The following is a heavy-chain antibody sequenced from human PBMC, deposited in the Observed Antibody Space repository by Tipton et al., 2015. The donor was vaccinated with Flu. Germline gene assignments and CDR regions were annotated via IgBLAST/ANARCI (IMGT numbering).Heavy chain of an antibody. J-gene: IGHJ4*02. CDR3: AKEKEEDSSGFVRSYFDY. V-gene: IGHV3-23*01. CDR2: ISGSGGST. D-gene: IGHD3-22*01. Sequence: SLRLSCAASGFTFSSYAMSWVRQAPGKGLEWVSAISGSGGSTYYADSVKGRFTISRDNSKNTLYLQMNSLRAEDTAVYYCAKEKEEDSSGFVRSYFDYWGQGTLVTVSS. CDR1: GFTFSSYA.